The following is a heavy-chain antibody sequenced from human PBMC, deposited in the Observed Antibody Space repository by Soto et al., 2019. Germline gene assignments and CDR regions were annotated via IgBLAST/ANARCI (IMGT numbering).Heavy chain of an antibody. Sequence: EVQLVESGGGLVQPGGSLRLPCAASGFTFSSYWMSWVRQAPGKGLEWVANIKQDGSEKYYVDSVKGRFTISRDNAKNSLYLQMNSLRAEDTAVYYCARSQPYYDFWSGYFIPSVFDYWGQGTLVTVSS. CDR3: ARSQPYYDFWSGYFIPSVFDY. CDR1: GFTFSSYW. J-gene: IGHJ4*02. D-gene: IGHD3-3*01. CDR2: IKQDGSEK. V-gene: IGHV3-7*01.